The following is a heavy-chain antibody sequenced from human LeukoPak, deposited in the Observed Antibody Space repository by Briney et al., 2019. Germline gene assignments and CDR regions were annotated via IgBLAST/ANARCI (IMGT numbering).Heavy chain of an antibody. D-gene: IGHD2-2*02. J-gene: IGHJ4*02. CDR1: GYTFTSYG. Sequence: GASVKVSCKASGYTFTSYGISWVRQAPGQGLEWMGWISAYNGNTNYAQKLQGRVTMITDTSTSTAYMELRSLRSDDTAVYYCARADIDLGYCSSTSCYSIISGFDYWGQGTLVTVSS. CDR2: ISAYNGNT. V-gene: IGHV1-18*01. CDR3: ARADIDLGYCSSTSCYSIISGFDY.